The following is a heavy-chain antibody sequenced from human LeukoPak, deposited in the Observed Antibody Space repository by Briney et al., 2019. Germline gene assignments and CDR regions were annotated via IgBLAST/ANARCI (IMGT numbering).Heavy chain of an antibody. CDR1: GFAFSTNW. CDR2: IKQDGSEK. J-gene: IGHJ6*03. V-gene: IGHV3-7*01. D-gene: IGHD3-10*01. Sequence: GGSLRLSCTASGFAFSTNWMTWVRQAPGKGLEWVANIKQDGSEKHYVDSVKGRFTISRDNAKNSLYLQMSSLRAEDTAVYYCARVVYYGSGSHSYYYFYVDVWGKGTTVTVSS. CDR3: ARVVYYGSGSHSYYYFYVDV.